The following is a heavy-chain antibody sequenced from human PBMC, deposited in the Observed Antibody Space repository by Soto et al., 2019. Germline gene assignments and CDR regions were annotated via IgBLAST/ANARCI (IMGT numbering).Heavy chain of an antibody. D-gene: IGHD6-13*01. Sequence: ASVKVSCKASGYTFTSYAMHWVRQAPGQRLEWMGWINAGNGNTKYSQKFQGRVTITRDTSASTAYMKLSSVTAADTAVYYCAREQQQLVGNDNWFDPWGQGTLVTVSS. CDR1: GYTFTSYA. V-gene: IGHV1-3*01. J-gene: IGHJ5*02. CDR3: AREQQQLVGNDNWFDP. CDR2: INAGNGNT.